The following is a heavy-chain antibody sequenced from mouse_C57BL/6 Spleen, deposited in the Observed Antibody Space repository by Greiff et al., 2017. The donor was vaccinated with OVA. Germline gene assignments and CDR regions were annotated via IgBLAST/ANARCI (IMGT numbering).Heavy chain of an antibody. D-gene: IGHD2-10*02. CDR1: GYTFTTYW. CDR3: ERTSYGNGAMDY. J-gene: IGHJ4*01. V-gene: IGHV1-7*01. CDR2: INPNSGYT. Sequence: VQLQQSGAELAKPGASVKLSCKASGYTFTTYWMHWVKQRPGPGLEWIGYINPNSGYTKYNQKFKDKATLTADKSSSTAYMQLSSVTYEESAVDYCERTSYGNGAMDYWGQGTSVTVSS.